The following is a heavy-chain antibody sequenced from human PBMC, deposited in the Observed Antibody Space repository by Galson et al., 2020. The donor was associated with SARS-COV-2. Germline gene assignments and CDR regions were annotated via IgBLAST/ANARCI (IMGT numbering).Heavy chain of an antibody. CDR2: ISAYNGNT. CDR1: GYTFTSYG. Sequence: ASVKVSCKASGYTFTSYGISWVRQAPGQGLEWLGWISAYNGNTNYAQKLQGRVTMTTDTSPSTAYMELRSLRSDDTAVYYCAREGGYYYDSSGLLDYWGQGTLVTVSS. CDR3: AREGGYYYDSSGLLDY. D-gene: IGHD3-22*01. J-gene: IGHJ4*02. V-gene: IGHV1-18*04.